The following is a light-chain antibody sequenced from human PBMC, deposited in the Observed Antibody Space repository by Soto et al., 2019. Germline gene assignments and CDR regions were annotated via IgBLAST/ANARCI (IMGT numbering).Light chain of an antibody. Sequence: EIVLTQSPAALSLPPGERATLSCRASQSVSSYLAWYQQKPGQAPRLLIYGASNRATGIPARFSGSGSGTDFTLTISSLEPEDFAVYYCQQRSNWPSITFGQGTRLEIK. CDR3: QQRSNWPSIT. V-gene: IGKV3-11*01. CDR1: QSVSSY. J-gene: IGKJ5*01. CDR2: GAS.